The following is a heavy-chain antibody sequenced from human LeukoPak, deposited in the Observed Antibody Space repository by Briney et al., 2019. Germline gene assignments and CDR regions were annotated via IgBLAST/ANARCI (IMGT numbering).Heavy chain of an antibody. D-gene: IGHD3-22*01. CDR2: INHSGST. V-gene: IGHV4-34*01. Sequence: SETPSLTCAVYGGSFSGYYWSWIRQPPGKGLEWIGEINHSGSTNYNPSLKSRVTISVDTTKNQFSLKLSSVTAADTAVYYCARGRKDRGITMIVVVTKARGAFDIWGQGTMVTVSS. CDR3: ARGRKDRGITMIVVVTKARGAFDI. J-gene: IGHJ3*02. CDR1: GGSFSGYY.